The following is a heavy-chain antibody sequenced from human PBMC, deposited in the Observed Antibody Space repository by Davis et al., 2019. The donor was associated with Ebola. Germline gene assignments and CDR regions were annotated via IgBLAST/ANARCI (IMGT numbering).Heavy chain of an antibody. V-gene: IGHV3-7*03. CDR3: AREIPSGLVYLDY. CDR2: IGDDGSVK. D-gene: IGHD3/OR15-3a*01. Sequence: GESLKISCAASGFTFRNYWMSWVRQAPGKGLEWLANIGDDGSVKYYADSVRGRFTISRENAENSLYLQMNSLRPEDTAVYDCAREIPSGLVYLDYWGQGTLVTVSS. CDR1: GFTFRNYW. J-gene: IGHJ4*02.